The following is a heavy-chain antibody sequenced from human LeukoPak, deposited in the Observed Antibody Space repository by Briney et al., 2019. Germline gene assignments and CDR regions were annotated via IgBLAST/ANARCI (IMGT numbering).Heavy chain of an antibody. CDR3: AKGIATTGPYYYVMDV. Sequence: GESLRLCCVASGFTISSYGMSWGRQAPGKGLEWVSGISDSGGSTYYADSVKGRFTISRDNSMNTLYLQMNSLRAEDTAVYYCAKGIATTGPYYYVMDVWGQGTTVTVSS. CDR1: GFTISSYG. J-gene: IGHJ6*02. CDR2: ISDSGGST. D-gene: IGHD6-13*01. V-gene: IGHV3-23*01.